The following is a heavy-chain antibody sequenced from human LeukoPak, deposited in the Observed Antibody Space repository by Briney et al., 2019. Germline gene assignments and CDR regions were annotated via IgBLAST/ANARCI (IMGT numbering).Heavy chain of an antibody. J-gene: IGHJ4*02. D-gene: IGHD6-6*01. CDR1: GGSFSGYY. V-gene: IGHV4-34*01. CDR2: INHSGST. CDR3: ARERSSSSERAFDY. Sequence: SETLSLTCAVYGGSFSGYYWSWIRQPPGKGLEWIGEINHSGSTNYNPSLKSRVTISVDTSKNQFSLKLSSVTAADTAVYYCARERSSSSERAFDYWGQGTLVTVSS.